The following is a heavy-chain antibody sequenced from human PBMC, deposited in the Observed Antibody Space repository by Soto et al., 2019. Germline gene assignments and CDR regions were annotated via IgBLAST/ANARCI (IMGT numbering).Heavy chain of an antibody. CDR3: TRLPTYYYDSSGSLDY. J-gene: IGHJ4*02. D-gene: IGHD3-22*01. CDR2: IRSKANSYAT. V-gene: IGHV3-73*01. CDR1: GFTFIGSA. Sequence: GGSLRLSCAASGFTFIGSAMHWVRQASGKGLEWVGRIRSKANSYATAYAASVKGRFTISRDDSKNTAYLQMNSLKTEDTAVYYCTRLPTYYYDSSGSLDYWGQGTLVTVSS.